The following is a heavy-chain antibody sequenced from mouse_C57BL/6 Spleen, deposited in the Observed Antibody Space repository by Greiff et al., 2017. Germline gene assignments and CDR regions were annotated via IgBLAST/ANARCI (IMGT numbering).Heavy chain of an antibody. V-gene: IGHV5-17*01. D-gene: IGHD3-3*01. CDR1: GFTFSDYG. CDR3: ARWERAYFDY. J-gene: IGHJ2*01. CDR2: ISSGSSTI. Sequence: DVKLVESGGGLVKPGGSLKLSCAASGFTFSDYGMHWVRQAPEKGLEWVAYISSGSSTIYYADTVKGRFTISRDNAKNTLFLQMTSRRSEDTAMYYCARWERAYFDYGGQGTTLTVSS.